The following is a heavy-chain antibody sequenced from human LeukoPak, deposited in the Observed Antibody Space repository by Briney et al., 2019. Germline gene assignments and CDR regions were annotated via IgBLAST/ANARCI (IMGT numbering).Heavy chain of an antibody. J-gene: IGHJ4*02. D-gene: IGHD6-19*01. CDR1: GFTFSSYG. CDR2: IRYDGSNK. CDR3: AKAGRYSSGWVAGY. V-gene: IGHV3-30*02. Sequence: GGSLRLSCAASGFTFSSYGMHWVRQAPGKGLERVAFIRYDGSNKYYADSVKGRFTISRDNSKNTLYLQMNSLRAEDTAVYYCAKAGRYSSGWVAGYWGQGTLVTVSS.